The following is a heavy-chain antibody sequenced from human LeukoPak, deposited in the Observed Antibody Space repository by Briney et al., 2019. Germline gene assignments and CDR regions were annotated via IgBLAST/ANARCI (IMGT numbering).Heavy chain of an antibody. CDR3: AKWSCSGGSCYVGLIDY. Sequence: GGSLRLSCAASGFTFSSYAMSWVRQAPGKGLEWVSAISGSGGSTYYADSVKGRFTISRDNSKNTLYLQMNSLRAEDTAVYYCAKWSCSGGSCYVGLIDYWGQGTLVTVSS. V-gene: IGHV3-23*01. CDR1: GFTFSSYA. J-gene: IGHJ4*02. D-gene: IGHD2-15*01. CDR2: ISGSGGST.